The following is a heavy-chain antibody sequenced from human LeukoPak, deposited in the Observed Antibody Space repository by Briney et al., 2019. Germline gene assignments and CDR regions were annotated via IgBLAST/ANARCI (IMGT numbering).Heavy chain of an antibody. J-gene: IGHJ4*02. CDR3: ANPPTVTSFDY. CDR1: GYSFTGYY. V-gene: IGHV1-2*02. D-gene: IGHD4-11*01. Sequence: ASVKVSCKASGYSFTGYYIHWVRQAPGQGLEWMGFINPHSGDTTYAQKFQGRVTMTRDTSISTPFLELSRLRSDDTAIYYCANPPTVTSFDYWGQGTLVAVSS. CDR2: INPHSGDT.